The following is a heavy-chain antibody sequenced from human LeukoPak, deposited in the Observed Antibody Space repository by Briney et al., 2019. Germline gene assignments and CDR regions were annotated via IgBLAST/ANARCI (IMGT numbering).Heavy chain of an antibody. CDR2: ISQDGIKK. CDR3: TTDINGGYFDY. J-gene: IGHJ4*02. CDR1: GITFSTYW. V-gene: IGHV3-7*01. D-gene: IGHD4-23*01. Sequence: GGSLRLSCEASGITFSTYWMTWVRQAPGKGPEWVANISQDGIKKYYVDSVKGRFTISRHNAKNSLFLQMDSLRAEDTAIYYCTTDINGGYFDYWGQGTLVTVSS.